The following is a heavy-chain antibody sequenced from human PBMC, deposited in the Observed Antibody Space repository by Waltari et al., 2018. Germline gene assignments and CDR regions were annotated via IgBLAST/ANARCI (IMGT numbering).Heavy chain of an antibody. D-gene: IGHD3-22*01. J-gene: IGHJ4*02. Sequence: DEHLLESGGGLAQPGGSLRLSCAAPGFNFISYAMSWVRQAPGKGLGGVSGIRDSGVSTKYADSVKGRCTVSREKSKNTVFLHLNSLRAEDTAFDYCARHLYSIDYLELAKWGQGTLVTVSS. CDR3: ARHLYSIDYLELAK. CDR2: IRDSGVST. V-gene: IGHV3-23*01. CDR1: GFNFISYA.